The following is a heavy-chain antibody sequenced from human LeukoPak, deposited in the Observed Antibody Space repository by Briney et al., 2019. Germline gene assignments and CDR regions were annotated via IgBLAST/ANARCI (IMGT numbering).Heavy chain of an antibody. CDR2: ISGSGDKT. V-gene: IGHV3-23*01. CDR1: GFTFSSYA. D-gene: IGHD4-23*01. Sequence: GGSLRLSCAASGFTFSSYAMSWVRQAPGKGLEWVSAISGSGDKTYYADSVKGRFTVSRDNSRFTVHLQMNSLRGEDTAVYYCASGPTVGDYWGQGTLVTVSS. CDR3: ASGPTVGDY. J-gene: IGHJ4*02.